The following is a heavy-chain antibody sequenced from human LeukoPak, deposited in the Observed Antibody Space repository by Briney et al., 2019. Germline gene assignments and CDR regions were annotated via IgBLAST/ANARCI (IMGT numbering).Heavy chain of an antibody. D-gene: IGHD3-22*01. Sequence: SVKVSCKASGGTFSSYTISWVRQAPGQGLEWMGRIIPILGIANYAQKFQGRVTITADKSTSTAYVELSSLRSEDTAVYYCAAHYYDSSGYPTYWGQGTLVTVSS. CDR3: AAHYYDSSGYPTY. J-gene: IGHJ4*02. CDR1: GGTFSSYT. V-gene: IGHV1-69*02. CDR2: IIPILGIA.